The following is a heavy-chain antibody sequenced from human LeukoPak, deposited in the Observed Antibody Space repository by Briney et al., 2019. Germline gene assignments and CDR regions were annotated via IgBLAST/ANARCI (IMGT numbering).Heavy chain of an antibody. CDR2: IYFSGST. D-gene: IGHD2-15*01. J-gene: IGHJ3*01. Sequence: KPSETLSLTCTVSGGSINSGEYSWTWIRQLPGKGLEWIGYIYFSGSTDYNLSLEGRVSMSIDTSKNQFSLRLRSVTAADTAIYYCVRYCSGGTCYRRADAFDVWGQGTLVTVSS. CDR3: VRYCSGGTCYRRADAFDV. CDR1: GGSINSGEYS. V-gene: IGHV4-30-4*01.